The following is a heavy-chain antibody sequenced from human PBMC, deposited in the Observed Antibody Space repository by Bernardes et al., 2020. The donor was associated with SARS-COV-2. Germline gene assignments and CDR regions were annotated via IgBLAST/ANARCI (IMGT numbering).Heavy chain of an antibody. V-gene: IGHV4-61*02. CDR1: GGSIISSTYY. J-gene: IGHJ6*02. CDR2: IYTSGST. Sequence: SETLSLTCTVSGGSIISSTYYWSWIRQPAGKGLEWIGRIYTSGSTSYNPSLKSRVIISVDMSNNQFSLRLSSVTAADTAVYYCARVTLTTFPYYAMDVWGQGTTVTVSS. CDR3: ARVTLTTFPYYAMDV. D-gene: IGHD4-17*01.